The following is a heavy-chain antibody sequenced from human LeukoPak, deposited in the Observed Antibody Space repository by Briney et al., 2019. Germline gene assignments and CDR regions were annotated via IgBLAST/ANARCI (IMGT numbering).Heavy chain of an antibody. Sequence: GGSLRLSCAASGFTFSSYWMSWVRQAPGKGLEWVANIKQDGSEKYYVDSVKGRFTISRDNAKNSLYLQMNSLRAEDTAVYYCAKGTGIVGVDDAFDIWGQGTMVTVSS. D-gene: IGHD1-26*01. J-gene: IGHJ3*02. CDR3: AKGTGIVGVDDAFDI. CDR2: IKQDGSEK. CDR1: GFTFSSYW. V-gene: IGHV3-7*01.